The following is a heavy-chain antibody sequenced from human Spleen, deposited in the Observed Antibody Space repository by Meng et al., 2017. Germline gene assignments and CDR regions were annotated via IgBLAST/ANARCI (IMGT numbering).Heavy chain of an antibody. V-gene: IGHV4-38-2*01. CDR1: GYSISSGYY. J-gene: IGHJ6*02. Sequence: SETLSLTCAVSGYSISSGYYWGWIRQPPGKGLEWIGSIYHSGSTYYNPSLKSRVTISVDTSKNQFSLKLSSVTAADTAVYYCARGVAVAGIYYYGMDVWGQGTTVTVSS. CDR2: IYHSGST. CDR3: ARGVAVAGIYYYGMDV. D-gene: IGHD6-19*01.